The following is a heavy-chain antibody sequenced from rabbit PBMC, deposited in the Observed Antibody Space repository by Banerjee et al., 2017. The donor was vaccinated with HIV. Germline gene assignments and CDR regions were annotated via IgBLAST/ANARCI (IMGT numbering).Heavy chain of an antibody. Sequence: QSLEESGGDLVKPEGSLTLTCTASGFDFSSNTMWWVRQAPGKGLEWIACIITGDGNTYYASWAKGRFTISKTSSTTVTLQMTSLTAADTATYFCARDSYGGVGFDLWGPGTLVTVS. V-gene: IGHV1S40*01. CDR3: ARDSYGGVGFDL. CDR2: IITGDGNT. CDR1: GFDFSSNT. D-gene: IGHD4-2*01. J-gene: IGHJ4*01.